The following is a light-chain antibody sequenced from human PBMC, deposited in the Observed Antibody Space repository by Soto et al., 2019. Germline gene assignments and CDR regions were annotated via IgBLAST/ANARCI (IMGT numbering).Light chain of an antibody. V-gene: IGKV1-5*01. J-gene: IGKJ2*01. Sequence: DIQMTQSPSTLSASVGDRVTITCRASQSISSWLAWYQQKPGKAPKPLIYDASSLESGVPSRFSGSGSGTEFTLTISSLQPDDFATYYRQQYNRYSRTFGQGTKLEIK. CDR1: QSISSW. CDR2: DAS. CDR3: QQYNRYSRT.